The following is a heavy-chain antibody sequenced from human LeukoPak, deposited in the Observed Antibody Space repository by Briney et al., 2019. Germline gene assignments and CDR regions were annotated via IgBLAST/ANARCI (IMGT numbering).Heavy chain of an antibody. V-gene: IGHV3-23*01. CDR3: AKSGSSSWYYNWFDP. Sequence: PGGSLRLSCAASGFTFSSYAMSWVRQAPGKGLEWVSAISGSGGSTYYADSAKGRFTISRDNSKNTLYLQMNSLRAEDTAVYYCAKSGSSSWYYNWFDPWGQGTLVTVSS. CDR1: GFTFSSYA. D-gene: IGHD6-13*01. J-gene: IGHJ5*02. CDR2: ISGSGGST.